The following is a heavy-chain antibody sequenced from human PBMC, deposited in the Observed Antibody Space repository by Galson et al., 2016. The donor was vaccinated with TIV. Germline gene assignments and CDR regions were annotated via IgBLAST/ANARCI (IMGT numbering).Heavy chain of an antibody. CDR3: AREGSADYDWGRAHFDY. CDR2: IGRSGSPI. D-gene: IGHD3-16*01. CDR1: GFTFDDYD. J-gene: IGHJ4*02. Sequence: SLRLSCAASGFTFDDYDFSWVRQAPGKGLEWISCIGRSGSPIVYADSVKGRFTISRDNAKNSVYLQMNSLRVEDTALYYCAREGSADYDWGRAHFDYWGQGTLVTVSS. V-gene: IGHV3-11*01.